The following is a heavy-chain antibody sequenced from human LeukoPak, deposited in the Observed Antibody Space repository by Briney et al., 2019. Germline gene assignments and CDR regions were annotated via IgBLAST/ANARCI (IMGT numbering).Heavy chain of an antibody. CDR2: XXXXSGRI. CDR1: GXTFDXYA. D-gene: IGHD6-13*01. J-gene: IGHJ6*02. CDR3: AKDIGYSSSWPSYRNYYYYGMDV. Sequence: SXXXSXXASGXTFDXYAMHWXRXXPXXXXXXXSGXXXXSGRIGYADSVKGRFTISRDNAKNSLYLQMNSLRAEDTALYYCAKDIGYSSSWPSYRNYYYYGMDVWGQGTTVTVSS. V-gene: IGHV3-9*01.